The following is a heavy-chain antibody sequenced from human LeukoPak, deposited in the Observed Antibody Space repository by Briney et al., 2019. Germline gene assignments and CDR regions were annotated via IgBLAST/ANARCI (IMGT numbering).Heavy chain of an antibody. J-gene: IGHJ4*02. CDR2: INWNGGST. V-gene: IGHV3-20*04. CDR3: ARDHYGSGTGDY. D-gene: IGHD3-10*01. CDR1: GFTFDDYG. Sequence: PGGFLRLSCAASGFTFDDYGMSWVRRAPGKGLEWVSGINWNGGSTGYADSVKGRFTISRDNAKNSLYLQMNSLRAEDTALYYCARDHYGSGTGDYWGQGTLVTVSS.